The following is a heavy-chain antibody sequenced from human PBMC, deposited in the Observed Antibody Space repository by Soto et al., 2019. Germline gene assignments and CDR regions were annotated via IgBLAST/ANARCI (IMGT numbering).Heavy chain of an antibody. CDR2: INAGNGNT. J-gene: IGHJ5*02. CDR1: GYTFTSYA. V-gene: IGHV1-3*01. Sequence: GASVKVSCKASGYTFTSYAMHWVRQAPGQRLEWMGWINAGNGNTKYSQKFQGRVTITRDTSASTAYMELRSLRSDDTAVYYCARVEQQLVRFDPWGQGTLVTVSS. D-gene: IGHD6-13*01. CDR3: ARVEQQLVRFDP.